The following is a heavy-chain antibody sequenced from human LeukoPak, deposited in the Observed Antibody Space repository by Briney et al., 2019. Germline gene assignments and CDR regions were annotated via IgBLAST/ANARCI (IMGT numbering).Heavy chain of an antibody. V-gene: IGHV3-48*03. CDR2: ISSSGSTI. J-gene: IGHJ4*02. Sequence: GGSLRLSCAASGFTFSSYEMNWVRQAPGKGLEWVSYISSSGSTIYYADSVKGRFTISRDNAKNSLYLQMNSLRAEDTAVYYCARGGSRVTTIHMFDYWGQGTLVTVSS. D-gene: IGHD5-12*01. CDR1: GFTFSSYE. CDR3: ARGGSRVTTIHMFDY.